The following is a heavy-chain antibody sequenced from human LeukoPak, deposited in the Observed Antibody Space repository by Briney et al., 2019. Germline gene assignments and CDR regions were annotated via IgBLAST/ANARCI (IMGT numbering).Heavy chain of an antibody. Sequence: SETLSLTCSVYDESLSAHYWGWIRQSPGKGLEWIGEINHSGTTNYNPSLKSRVTISVDTSKNQVTLKLSSVTAADTAVYYCAREALEYFLFDYWGQGTLVTVSS. CDR3: AREALEYFLFDY. V-gene: IGHV4-34*01. CDR1: DESLSAHY. D-gene: IGHD6-6*01. J-gene: IGHJ4*02. CDR2: INHSGTT.